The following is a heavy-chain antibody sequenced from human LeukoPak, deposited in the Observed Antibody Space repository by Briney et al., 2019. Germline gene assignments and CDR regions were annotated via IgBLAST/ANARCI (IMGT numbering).Heavy chain of an antibody. CDR2: IYYSGST. Sequence: SETLSLTCTVSGGSISSYYWSWIRQPPGKGLEWIVYIYYSGSTNYNPSLKSRVTISVDTSKNQFSLKLSSVTAADTAVYYCARGRIAARPSWFDPWGQGTLVTVSS. J-gene: IGHJ5*02. V-gene: IGHV4-59*01. CDR1: GGSISSYY. CDR3: ARGRIAARPSWFDP. D-gene: IGHD6-6*01.